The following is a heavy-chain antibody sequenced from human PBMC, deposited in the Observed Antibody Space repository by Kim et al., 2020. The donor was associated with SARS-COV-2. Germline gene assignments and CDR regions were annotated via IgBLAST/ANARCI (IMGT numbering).Heavy chain of an antibody. J-gene: IGHJ4*02. CDR3: ARDSYYGSGQAYFDY. Sequence: SETLSLTCAVYGGSFSGYYWSWIRQPPGKGLEWIGEINHSGSTNYNPSLKSRVTISVDTSKNQFSLKLSSVTAADTAVYYCARDSYYGSGQAYFDYWGQGTLLTVSS. CDR1: GGSFSGYY. V-gene: IGHV4-34*01. D-gene: IGHD3-10*01. CDR2: INHSGST.